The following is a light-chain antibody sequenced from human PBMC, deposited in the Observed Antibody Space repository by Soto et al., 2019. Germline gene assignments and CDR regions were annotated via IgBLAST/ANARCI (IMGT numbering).Light chain of an antibody. CDR2: GAS. CDR1: ESVSSY. V-gene: IGKV3-11*01. CDR3: HQRSVWPLT. J-gene: IGKJ4*01. Sequence: EIVLTQSPATLSLSPGERATLSSRASESVSSYLAWYQKKPGQAPRLLIYGASNRATGIPARFGGSGSGTDFTLTISSLEPEDFAVYYCHQRSVWPLTFGGGTTVEI.